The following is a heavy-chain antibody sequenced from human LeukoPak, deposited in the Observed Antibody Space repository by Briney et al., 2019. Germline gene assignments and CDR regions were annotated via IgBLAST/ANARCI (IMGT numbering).Heavy chain of an antibody. J-gene: IGHJ4*02. CDR3: ARERGYYDSSGYDY. CDR1: GFTFSSYS. CDR2: ISSSSSYI. Sequence: PGGSLRLSCAASGFTFSSYSMNWVRQAPGKGLEWVSSISSSSSYIYYADSVKGRFTISRDNAKNSLYLQMNSLRAEDTAVYYCARERGYYDSSGYDYWGQGTLVTVSS. D-gene: IGHD3-22*01. V-gene: IGHV3-21*01.